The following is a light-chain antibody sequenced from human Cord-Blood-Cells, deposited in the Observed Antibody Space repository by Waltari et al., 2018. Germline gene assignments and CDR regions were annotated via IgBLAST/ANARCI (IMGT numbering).Light chain of an antibody. Sequence: DIQLTPSPSFLSASVGDRVTITCRASQGISSYLAWYQQKPGKAPKLLIYAASTLQSGVPSRFSGSGSGTEFTLTISSLQPEDFATYYCQQLNSYPRFGPGTKVDIK. CDR2: AAS. V-gene: IGKV1-9*01. CDR3: QQLNSYPR. CDR1: QGISSY. J-gene: IGKJ3*01.